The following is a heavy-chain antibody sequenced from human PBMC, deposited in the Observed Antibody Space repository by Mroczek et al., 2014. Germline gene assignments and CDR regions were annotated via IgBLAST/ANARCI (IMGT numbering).Heavy chain of an antibody. J-gene: IGHJ3*02. CDR1: GYTFTSYG. CDR3: ARVLRGYSYDDAFDI. D-gene: IGHD5-18*01. V-gene: IGHV1-18*01. CDR2: ISAYNGNT. Sequence: GKKPGASVKVSCKASGYTFTSYGISWVRQAPGQGLEWMGWISAYNGNTNYAQKLQGRVTMTTDTSTSTAYMELRSLRSDDTAVYYCARVLRGYSYDDAFDIWGQGTMVTVSS.